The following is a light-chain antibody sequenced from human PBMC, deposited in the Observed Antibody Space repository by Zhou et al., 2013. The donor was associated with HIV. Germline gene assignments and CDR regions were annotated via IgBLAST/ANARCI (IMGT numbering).Light chain of an antibody. CDR2: LGS. V-gene: IGKV2-28*01. CDR1: QSLLQSNGYDY. Sequence: DIVMSQSSLSLPVTPGEPASISCRSSQSLLQSNGYDYLDWYLQKPGQSPQLLIYLGSNRASGVPDRFSGSGSGTDFTLEISRVEAEDVGVYYCMQALQIPWTFGQGTKLEIK. CDR3: MQALQIPWT. J-gene: IGKJ2*01.